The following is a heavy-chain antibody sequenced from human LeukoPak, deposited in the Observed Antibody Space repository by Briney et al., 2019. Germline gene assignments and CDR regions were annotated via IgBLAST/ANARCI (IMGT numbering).Heavy chain of an antibody. CDR2: ISGSGGST. D-gene: IGHD2-15*01. J-gene: IGHJ6*02. Sequence: GGSLRLSCAASGFTFSSYAMSWVRQAPGKGLEWVSAISGSGGSTYCADSVKGRFTISRDNSKNTLYLQMNSLRAEDTAVYYCASRLGYCSGGSCYASMDVWGQGTTVTVSS. CDR3: ASRLGYCSGGSCYASMDV. CDR1: GFTFSSYA. V-gene: IGHV3-23*01.